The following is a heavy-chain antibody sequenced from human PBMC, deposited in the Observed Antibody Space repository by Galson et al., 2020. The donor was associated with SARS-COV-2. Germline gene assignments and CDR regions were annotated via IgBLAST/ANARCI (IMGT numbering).Heavy chain of an antibody. CDR1: GFTFDDYA. V-gene: IGHV3-9*01. CDR3: AKASYYDINHDAFDI. D-gene: IGHD3-9*01. CDR2: ISWNSGSI. Sequence: GGSLRLSCAASGFTFDDYAMHWVRQAPGKGLEWVSGISWNSGSIGYADSVKGRFTISRDNAKNSLYLQMNSLRAEDTALYYCAKASYYDINHDAFDIWGQGTMVTVSS. J-gene: IGHJ3*02.